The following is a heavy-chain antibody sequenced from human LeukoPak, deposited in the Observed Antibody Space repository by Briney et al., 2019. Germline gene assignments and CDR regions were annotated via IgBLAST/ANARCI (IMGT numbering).Heavy chain of an antibody. CDR1: GFTFSSYW. D-gene: IGHD2-15*01. Sequence: GGSLRLSCAASGFTFSSYWMHWVRQAPGKGLLWVSRSNGDGSSTAYADSVKGRFTISRDNAKNTLYLQMNSLRAEDAALYYCARAGDCSGGNCYSSYYDYWGQGTLVTVSS. V-gene: IGHV3-74*01. J-gene: IGHJ4*02. CDR2: SNGDGSST. CDR3: ARAGDCSGGNCYSSYYDY.